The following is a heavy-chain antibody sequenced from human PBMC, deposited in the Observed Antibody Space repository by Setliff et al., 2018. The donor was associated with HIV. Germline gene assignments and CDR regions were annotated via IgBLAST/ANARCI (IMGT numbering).Heavy chain of an antibody. Sequence: GGSLRLSCAASEFIFSRYAIYWVRQAPGKGLEWVANIKQDGREKYYVDSVKGRFTISRDNAKNSLYLQMNSLRAEDTAVYYCARDKGPPPVVHLDYWGQGTLVTVSS. CDR3: ARDKGPPPVVHLDY. CDR1: EFIFSRYA. CDR2: IKQDGREK. V-gene: IGHV3-7*01. D-gene: IGHD3-10*02. J-gene: IGHJ4*02.